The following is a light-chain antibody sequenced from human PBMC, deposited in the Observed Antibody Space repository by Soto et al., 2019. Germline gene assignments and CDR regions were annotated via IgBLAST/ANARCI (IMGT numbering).Light chain of an antibody. J-gene: IGKJ2*01. V-gene: IGKV3-15*01. CDR3: QQYTNWPHT. CDR1: QTVSSN. Sequence: ETVMTLSPATLSVTPGERATLSCRASQTVSSNLAWYQQKPGQSPRLLIYGASTRATGIPARFSGSGSGTEFTLTINSLQSEDFTVYYCQQYTNWPHTFGQGTNVDIK. CDR2: GAS.